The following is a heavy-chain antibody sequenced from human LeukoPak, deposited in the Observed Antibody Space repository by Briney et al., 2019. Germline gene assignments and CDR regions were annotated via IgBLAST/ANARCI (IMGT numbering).Heavy chain of an antibody. CDR1: GGTFSSYA. J-gene: IGHJ4*02. D-gene: IGHD3-3*01. Sequence: GASVKVSCKASGGTFSSYAISWVRQAPGQGLEWMGRIIPILGIANYAQKFQGRVTMTRNTSISTAYMELSSLRSEDTAVYYCARGGDHYDFWSGYPGDEYYFDYWGQGTLVTVSS. CDR3: ARGGDHYDFWSGYPGDEYYFDY. CDR2: IIPILGIA. V-gene: IGHV1-69*04.